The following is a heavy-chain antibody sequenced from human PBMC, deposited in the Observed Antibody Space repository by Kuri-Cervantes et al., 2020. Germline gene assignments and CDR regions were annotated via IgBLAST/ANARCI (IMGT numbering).Heavy chain of an antibody. CDR2: ISRDGTTT. CDR3: MGTPIPH. Sequence: GESLKISCVASGFSVNTYWMSWVRHIPGKGLEWVSRISRDGTTTTYADSVRGRFTISRDNAKNTLYLQMNSLRVEDTAMYYCMGTPIPHWGQGTQVTVSS. CDR1: GFSVNTYW. D-gene: IGHD7-27*01. V-gene: IGHV3-74*03. J-gene: IGHJ4*02.